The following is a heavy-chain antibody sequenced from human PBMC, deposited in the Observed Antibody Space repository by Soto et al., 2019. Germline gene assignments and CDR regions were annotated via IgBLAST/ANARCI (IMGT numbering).Heavy chain of an antibody. D-gene: IGHD6-13*01. CDR3: GRDAGRRVDY. Sequence: EVQLVESGGGLVQPGGSLRLSCAASGFTFSSYWMTWARQAPGKGLEWVASMNRDGSEKRYVDSVEGRFTISRDNAKNSLFLQMNSLSPDDTAVYYCGRDAGRRVDYLGQGSLVTVSS. CDR1: GFTFSSYW. CDR2: MNRDGSEK. J-gene: IGHJ4*02. V-gene: IGHV3-7*01.